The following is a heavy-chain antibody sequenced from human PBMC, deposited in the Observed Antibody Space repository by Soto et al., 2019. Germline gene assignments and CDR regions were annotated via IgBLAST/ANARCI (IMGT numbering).Heavy chain of an antibody. CDR1: VFTFSSYA. CDR2: ISGSGGST. J-gene: IGHJ6*02. V-gene: IGHV3-23*01. Sequence: GGSLRLSCAASVFTFSSYAMSWVRQAPGKGLEWVSAISGSGGSTYYADSVKGRFTISRDNSKNTLYLQMNSLRAEDTAVYYCAKDTMVRGMDYYYGMDVWGQGTTVTVS. D-gene: IGHD3-10*01. CDR3: AKDTMVRGMDYYYGMDV.